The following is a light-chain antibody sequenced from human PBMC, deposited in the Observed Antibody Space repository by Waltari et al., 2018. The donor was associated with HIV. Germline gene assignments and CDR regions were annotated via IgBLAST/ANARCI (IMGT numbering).Light chain of an antibody. Sequence: EIVLTQSPATLSLSPGERATLSCRASQSIAAYLAWYQQKPGQSPRLLISDASNRATGVPARFSGSGSGTDCTLTISSLEPEECAVYYCQQRTNWLVGGGTKVEIK. V-gene: IGKV3-11*01. CDR3: QQRTNWL. CDR2: DAS. CDR1: QSIAAY. J-gene: IGKJ4*01.